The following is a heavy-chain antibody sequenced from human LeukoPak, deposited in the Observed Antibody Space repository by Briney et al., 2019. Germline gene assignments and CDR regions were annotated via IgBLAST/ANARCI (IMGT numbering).Heavy chain of an antibody. CDR2: IIPIFGTT. CDR3: ARGRIASDTLDV. CDR1: GYVFITYG. V-gene: IGHV1-69*13. D-gene: IGHD6-25*01. Sequence: SVKVSCKASGYVFITYGINWVRQAPGQGLEWMGGIIPIFGTTNYAQKFQGRVTITADESTSTAYMELSSLRSEDTAVYYCARGRIASDTLDVWGQGTLVTVSS. J-gene: IGHJ4*02.